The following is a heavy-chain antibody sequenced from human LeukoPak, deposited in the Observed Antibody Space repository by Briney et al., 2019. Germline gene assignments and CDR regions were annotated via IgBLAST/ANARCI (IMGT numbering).Heavy chain of an antibody. CDR3: ARDARFLEWLLPAYYYYGMDV. D-gene: IGHD3-3*01. CDR1: GYTFTSYG. Sequence: ASVKVSCKASGYTFTSYGISWVRQAPGQGLEWMGIINPSGGSTSYAQKFQGRVTMTRDTSTSTVYMELSSPRSEDTAVYYCARDARFLEWLLPAYYYYGMDVWGQGTTVTVSS. V-gene: IGHV1-46*01. J-gene: IGHJ6*02. CDR2: INPSGGST.